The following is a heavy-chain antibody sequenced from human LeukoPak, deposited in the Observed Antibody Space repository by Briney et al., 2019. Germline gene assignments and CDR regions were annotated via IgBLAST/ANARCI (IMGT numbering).Heavy chain of an antibody. V-gene: IGHV3-7*01. D-gene: IGHD6-13*01. CDR2: IKQDGSEK. Sequence: GASLRLSCEAFGFTFINYAIHWVRQPPGKGLEWVANIKQDGSEKYSVDSVKGRFTISRDNPKNPLYLQMDSLRAQDTVVYYCARHNSGSYSSSWYDAFDSWGQGTMVTVS. J-gene: IGHJ3*02. CDR1: GFTFINYA. CDR3: ARHNSGSYSSSWYDAFDS.